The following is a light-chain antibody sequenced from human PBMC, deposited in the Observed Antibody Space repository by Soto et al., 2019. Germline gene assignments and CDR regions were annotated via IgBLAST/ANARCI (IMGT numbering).Light chain of an antibody. CDR3: AAWDDSLNGVV. Sequence: QSALTQSPSASGSPGQSVTISCTGTSSDVGAYKYVSWYQQHPGKAPKLMIYAVSERPSGVPDRFSGSKSGNTASLTVSGLQAEDEADYYCAAWDDSLNGVVFGGGTKLTVL. CDR1: SSDVGAYKY. V-gene: IGLV2-8*01. CDR2: AVS. J-gene: IGLJ2*01.